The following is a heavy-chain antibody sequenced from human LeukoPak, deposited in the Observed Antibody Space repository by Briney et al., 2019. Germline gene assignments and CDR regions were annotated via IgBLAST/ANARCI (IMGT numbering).Heavy chain of an antibody. J-gene: IGHJ6*02. CDR2: INPNSGGT. D-gene: IGHD6-19*01. CDR1: GYTFTGYY. CDR3: ASTSLLIAVAGDYDYGMDV. Sequence: GASVKVSYKASGYTFTGYYMHWVRQAPGQGLEWMGWINPNSGGTNYAQKFQGRVTMTRDTSISTAYMELSRLRSADTAVYYCASTSLLIAVAGDYDYGMDVWGQGTTVTVSS. V-gene: IGHV1-2*02.